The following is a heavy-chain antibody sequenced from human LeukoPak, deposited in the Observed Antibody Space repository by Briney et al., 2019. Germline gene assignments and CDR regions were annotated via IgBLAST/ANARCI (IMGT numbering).Heavy chain of an antibody. V-gene: IGHV1-3*01. CDR3: ARDRGIAAAWWYFDL. CDR1: GFTFTSYA. D-gene: IGHD6-13*01. Sequence: GGSLRLSCIASGFTFTSYAMHWVRQAPGQRLEWMGWINAGNGNTKYSQKFQGRVTITRDTPASTAYMELSSLRSEDTAVYYCARDRGIAAAWWYFDLWGRGTLVTVSS. J-gene: IGHJ2*01. CDR2: INAGNGNT.